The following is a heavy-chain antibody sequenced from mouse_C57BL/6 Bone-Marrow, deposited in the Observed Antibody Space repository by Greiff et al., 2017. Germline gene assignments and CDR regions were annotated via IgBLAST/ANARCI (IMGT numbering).Heavy chain of an antibody. CDR3: AMAITTGVATRYFDV. D-gene: IGHD1-1*01. Sequence: QVQLKQPGAELVKPGASVKLSCKASGYPFTSYWMQWLKLRPGQGLAWIGEIDPSDSYPNYNQKFKGKATLTVDTSSSTAYMQLSSLTSEDSAVYYCAMAITTGVATRYFDVWGTGTTVTVSS. V-gene: IGHV1-50*01. CDR2: IDPSDSYP. J-gene: IGHJ1*03. CDR1: GYPFTSYW.